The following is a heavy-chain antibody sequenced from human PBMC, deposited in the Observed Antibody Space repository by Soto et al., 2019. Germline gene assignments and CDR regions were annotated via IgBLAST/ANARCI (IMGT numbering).Heavy chain of an antibody. Sequence: SETLSLTCAVSGGSISSGGYSWSWIRQPPGKGLEWIGYIYHSGSTYNNPSLKSRVTISVDTSKNQFSLNLSSVTAADTAVYYCARGPSGDKVDYWGQGTLVTVSS. CDR2: IYHSGST. D-gene: IGHD7-27*01. V-gene: IGHV4-30-2*05. J-gene: IGHJ4*02. CDR1: GGSISSGGYS. CDR3: ARGPSGDKVDY.